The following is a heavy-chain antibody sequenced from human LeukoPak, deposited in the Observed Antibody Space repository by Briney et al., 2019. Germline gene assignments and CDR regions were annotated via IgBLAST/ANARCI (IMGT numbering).Heavy chain of an antibody. V-gene: IGHV3-23*01. CDR3: AKTRAPNYYHYMDV. CDR1: GFTFSSYA. Sequence: GGSLRLSCAASGFTFSSYAMHWVRQAPGKGLEWVSTISGSGGSTYYADSVKGRFTISRDNSKNTLYLQMNSLRAEDTAVYYCAKTRAPNYYHYMDVWGKGTTVTVSS. CDR2: ISGSGGST. J-gene: IGHJ6*03. D-gene: IGHD4-11*01.